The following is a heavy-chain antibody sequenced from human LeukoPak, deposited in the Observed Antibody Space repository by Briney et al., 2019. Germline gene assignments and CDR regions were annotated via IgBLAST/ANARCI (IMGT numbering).Heavy chain of an antibody. V-gene: IGHV4-31*03. CDR2: IYYSGST. CDR1: GGSISSGGYY. Sequence: SETLSLTCTVSGGSISSGGYYWSWIRQHPGKGLEWIGYIYYSGSTYYNPSLKSRVTISVDTSKNQFSLKLSSATAADTAVYYCAISYYDFWSGYIFDPWGQGTLVTVSS. J-gene: IGHJ5*02. CDR3: AISYYDFWSGYIFDP. D-gene: IGHD3-3*01.